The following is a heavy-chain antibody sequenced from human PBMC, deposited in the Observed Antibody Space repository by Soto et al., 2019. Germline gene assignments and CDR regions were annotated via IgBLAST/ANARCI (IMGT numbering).Heavy chain of an antibody. CDR1: GFSLTNDLMG. CDR2: IFSTDER. J-gene: IGHJ4*02. CDR3: ARMIIGSWDY. D-gene: IGHD6-13*01. Sequence: QVTLKESGPVVVKPTETLTLTCTVSGFSLTNDLMGGSWLRQPPGKALEGLAHIFSTDERSYSTPLKTRLTISKDNSKSQVVLVMTNMDPVDTATYYFARMIIGSWDYLGQGILVTVSS. V-gene: IGHV2-26*01.